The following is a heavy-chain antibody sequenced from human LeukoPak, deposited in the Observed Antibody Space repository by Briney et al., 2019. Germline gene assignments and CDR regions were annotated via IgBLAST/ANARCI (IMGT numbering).Heavy chain of an antibody. V-gene: IGHV3-23*01. CDR2: IRGSGT. J-gene: IGHJ4*02. D-gene: IGHD3-10*01. Sequence: TGGSPRLSCAASGFTLSSYAMSWVRQAPGKGLEWVSGIRGSGTYYADSVKGRFTISRDNSKNTLYLQMNSLRAEDTAVYFCAKDLASGTMGYFGYWGQGTLVTVSS. CDR3: AKDLASGTMGYFGY. CDR1: GFTLSSYA.